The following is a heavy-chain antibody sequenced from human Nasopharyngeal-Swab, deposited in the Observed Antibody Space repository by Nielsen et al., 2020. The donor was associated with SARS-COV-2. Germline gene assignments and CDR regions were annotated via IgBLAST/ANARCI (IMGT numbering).Heavy chain of an antibody. V-gene: IGHV3-23*01. J-gene: IGHJ4*02. Sequence: GESLKISCAPSGFTFSSYAMSWVRQAPGKGLEWVSAISGSGGSTYYADSVKGRFTISRDNSKYTLYVQMNSLRAEDTAVYYCAKDRGYSSGWEWGQGTLVTVSS. CDR2: ISGSGGST. CDR1: GFTFSSYA. CDR3: AKDRGYSSGWE. D-gene: IGHD6-19*01.